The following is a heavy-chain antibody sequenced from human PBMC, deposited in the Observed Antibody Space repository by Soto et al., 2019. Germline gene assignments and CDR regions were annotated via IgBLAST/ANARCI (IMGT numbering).Heavy chain of an antibody. CDR2: IWNDGNGY. Sequence: QVQLVESGGGVVQPGRSLRLSCAASGFNFNNYGMHWVRQAPGKGLEWVAVIWNDGNGYYYANSVKGRFTISRDNSKNTQNLKMSSLRAEDTAGYYCARRQISPPTRGAASARGGMDVWGQGTPVTVSS. CDR3: ARRQISPPTRGAASARGGMDV. J-gene: IGHJ6*02. D-gene: IGHD6-13*01. CDR1: GFNFNNYG. V-gene: IGHV3-33*01.